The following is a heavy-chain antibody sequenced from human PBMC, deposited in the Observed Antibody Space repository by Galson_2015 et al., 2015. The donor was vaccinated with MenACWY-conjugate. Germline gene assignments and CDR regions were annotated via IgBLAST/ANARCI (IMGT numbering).Heavy chain of an antibody. D-gene: IGHD6-19*01. CDR3: ATIRGGLQGGVAGTFDY. V-gene: IGHV1-24*01. Sequence: SCKVSGYTLTELSMHWVRQAPGKGPEWMGGFDPEDGETIYAQKFQGRVTMTEDTSTDTAYMELSSLRSEDTAVYYCATIRGGLQGGVAGTFDYWGQGTLVTVSS. J-gene: IGHJ4*02. CDR2: FDPEDGET. CDR1: GYTLTELS.